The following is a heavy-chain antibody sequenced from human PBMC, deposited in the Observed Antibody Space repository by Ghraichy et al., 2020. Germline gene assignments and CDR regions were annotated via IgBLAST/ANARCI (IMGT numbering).Heavy chain of an antibody. V-gene: IGHV3-48*03. D-gene: IGHD6-13*01. CDR1: GFTFSNYV. J-gene: IGHJ4*02. Sequence: GGSLRLSCAASGFTFSNYVMNWVRQAPGKGLEWVSYTTSSGSTISYADSVKGRFTISRDNAKNSLFLQMNSLRAEDTAVYYCARARSGSWWTFDSWGQGTLVTVSS. CDR2: TTSSGSTI. CDR3: ARARSGSWWTFDS.